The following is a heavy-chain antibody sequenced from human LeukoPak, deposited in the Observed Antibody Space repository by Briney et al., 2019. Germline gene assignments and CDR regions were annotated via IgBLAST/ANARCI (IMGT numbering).Heavy chain of an antibody. D-gene: IGHD2-2*01. Sequence: PSETLSLTCAVYGGSFSGYYWSWVRQAPGKGLEWVSAISGSGGSTYYADSVKGRFTISRDNSKNTLYLQMNSLRAEDTAVYYCAKPHCSSTSCYGDYYYYGMDVWGQGTTVTVSS. V-gene: IGHV3-23*01. CDR3: AKPHCSSTSCYGDYYYYGMDV. CDR1: GGSFSGYY. J-gene: IGHJ6*02. CDR2: ISGSGGST.